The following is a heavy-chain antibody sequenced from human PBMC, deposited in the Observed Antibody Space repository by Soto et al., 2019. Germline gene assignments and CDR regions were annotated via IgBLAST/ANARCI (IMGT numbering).Heavy chain of an antibody. D-gene: IGHD2-2*01. J-gene: IGHJ5*01. CDR3: AKTGHIVLVPADKNWLDS. Sequence: SENLSLTCTVSGGSISSYYWSWIRQPAGKGLEWIGRIYTGGSTNYSPSLKSRVTMSVDTSKNTVFLQVNSLRAEDTAIYYCAKTGHIVLVPADKNWLDSWGQGTLVTVSS. V-gene: IGHV4-4*07. CDR2: IYTGGST. CDR1: GGSISSYY.